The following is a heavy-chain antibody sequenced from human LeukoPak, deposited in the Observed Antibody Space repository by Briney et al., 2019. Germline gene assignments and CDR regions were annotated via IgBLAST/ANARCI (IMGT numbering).Heavy chain of an antibody. V-gene: IGHV3-48*02. CDR1: GFTFSTHS. CDR3: ARSGDYYDTLTGLQH. CDR2: ITRSSTTI. D-gene: IGHD3-9*01. Sequence: GGSLRLSCAVSGFTFSTHSMNWVRQAPGKGLEWVSYITRSSTTIFYADSVKGRFTISRDNAKNSLYLQMNSLRDEDTAAYYCARSGDYYDTLTGLQHWGQGTLVTVSS. J-gene: IGHJ1*01.